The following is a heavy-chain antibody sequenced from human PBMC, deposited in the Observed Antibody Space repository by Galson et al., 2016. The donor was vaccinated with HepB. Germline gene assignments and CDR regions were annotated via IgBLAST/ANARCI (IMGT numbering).Heavy chain of an antibody. J-gene: IGHJ6*02. CDR1: GFTFSNYG. CDR2: IWADGSNQ. CDR3: AREALIAVTLLDV. Sequence: SLRLSCAASGFTFSNYGMHWVRQAPGKGLEWVAVIWADGSNQYYEDSVKGRFTISRDNAKNTLYLEMNRLRVEDTAVYYCAREALIAVTLLDVWGQGTTVIVSS. D-gene: IGHD6-19*01. V-gene: IGHV3-33*01.